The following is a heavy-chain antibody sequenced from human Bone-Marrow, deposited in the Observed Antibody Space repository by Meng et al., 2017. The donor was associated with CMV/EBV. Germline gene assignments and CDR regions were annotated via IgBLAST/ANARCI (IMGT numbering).Heavy chain of an antibody. Sequence: GGSLRLSCAASGFSFRDHYMSWIRQAPGKGLEWISYISLSGNTIYYADSVKGRFTISRDNAKNSLYLQMNSLSAEDTALYHCVQLKGATIADTFDIWGQGTMVTVSS. D-gene: IGHD1-26*01. J-gene: IGHJ3*02. CDR2: ISLSGNTI. CDR3: VQLKGATIADTFDI. V-gene: IGHV3-11*01. CDR1: GFSFRDHY.